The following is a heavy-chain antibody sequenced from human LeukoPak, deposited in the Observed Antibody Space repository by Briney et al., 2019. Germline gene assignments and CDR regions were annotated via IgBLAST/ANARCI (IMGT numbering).Heavy chain of an antibody. CDR1: GGSISSYY. V-gene: IGHV4-4*07. J-gene: IGHJ4*02. CDR3: ATRPAGTTWYGVFDY. D-gene: IGHD6-13*01. CDR2: IYTSGST. Sequence: SETLSLTCAVSGGSISSYYWSWIRQPAGKGLEWIGRIYTSGSTNYNPSLKSRVTMSVDTSKNQFSLKLSSVTAADTALYYCATRPAGTTWYGVFDYWSRGTLVTVSS.